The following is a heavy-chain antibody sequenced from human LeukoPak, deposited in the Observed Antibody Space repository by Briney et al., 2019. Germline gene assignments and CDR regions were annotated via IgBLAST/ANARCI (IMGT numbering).Heavy chain of an antibody. D-gene: IGHD2-15*01. Sequence: PSETLSLTCAVSGASISGSNYYWGWVRQSPGKGLEWIGNIYSSGNTYYNASLKSRVTMYIDTSKNQFSLKLSSVTAADTAVYYCARDANPYCSGGSCYSPYFDYWGQGTLVTVSS. CDR3: ARDANPYCSGGSCYSPYFDY. CDR2: IYSSGNT. J-gene: IGHJ4*02. CDR1: GASISGSNYY. V-gene: IGHV4-39*07.